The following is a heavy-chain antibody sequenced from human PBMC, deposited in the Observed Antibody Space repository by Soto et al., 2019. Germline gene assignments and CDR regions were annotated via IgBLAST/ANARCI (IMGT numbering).Heavy chain of an antibody. J-gene: IGHJ6*02. CDR2: INAGNGDT. Sequence: ASVKVSCKASGYTFTSYAMHWVRQAPGQRLEWMGWINAGNGDTMYSQRFQGRVTITRDTSASTGYLELSSLRSEDTAVYYCARDLRGYTFGYVPYYYGMDVWGQGTTVTVSS. CDR1: GYTFTSYA. V-gene: IGHV1-3*01. CDR3: ARDLRGYTFGYVPYYYGMDV. D-gene: IGHD5-18*01.